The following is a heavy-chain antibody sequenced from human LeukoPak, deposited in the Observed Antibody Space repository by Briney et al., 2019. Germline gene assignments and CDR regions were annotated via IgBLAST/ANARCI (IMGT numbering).Heavy chain of an antibody. CDR3: ARGRRGRWLPFDY. CDR2: ISYDGSNK. Sequence: GGSLRLSCAASGFTFSSNAMHWVRQAPGKGLEWVAVISYDGSNKYYADSVKGRFTISRDNSKNTLYLQMNSLRAEDTAVYYCARGRRGRWLPFDYWGQGTLVTVSS. J-gene: IGHJ4*02. D-gene: IGHD5-24*01. V-gene: IGHV3-30-3*01. CDR1: GFTFSSNA.